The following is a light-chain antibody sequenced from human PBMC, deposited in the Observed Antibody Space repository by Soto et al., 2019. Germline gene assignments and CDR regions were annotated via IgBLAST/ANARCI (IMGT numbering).Light chain of an antibody. J-gene: IGKJ4*01. CDR3: QQSYSTPPVT. Sequence: DIQMTQSPSSLSASVGDRVTITCRASQSISSYLNWYQQKPGKAPKLLIYAASSLQSGVPSRFSGSGSGTDFSLTISSLQPEDFATYYYQQSYSTPPVTFGGGTKVELK. V-gene: IGKV1-39*01. CDR2: AAS. CDR1: QSISSY.